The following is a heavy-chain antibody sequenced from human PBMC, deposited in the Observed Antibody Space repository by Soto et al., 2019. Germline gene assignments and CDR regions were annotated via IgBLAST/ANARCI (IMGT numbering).Heavy chain of an antibody. V-gene: IGHV4-31*03. D-gene: IGHD6-13*01. Sequence: SETLSLTCTVSGGSISSGGYYWSWIRQHPGKGLEWIGYIYYSGSTYYNPSLKSRVTISVDTSKNQFSLKLSSVTAADTAVYYCARRGAAAAGIFYYYYGMDVWGQGTTVTVSS. CDR1: GGSISSGGYY. CDR3: ARRGAAAAGIFYYYYGMDV. CDR2: IYYSGST. J-gene: IGHJ6*02.